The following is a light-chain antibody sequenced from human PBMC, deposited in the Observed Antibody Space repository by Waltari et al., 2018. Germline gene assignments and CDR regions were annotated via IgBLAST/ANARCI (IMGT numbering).Light chain of an antibody. V-gene: IGKV1-39*01. Sequence: DLQMTQSPSSLSASVGDRVTITCRASENVNNYLNWYQQKPVKAPKLLIYKASTLQSGVPSRFSGSGSGTDYTFTISSLQSEDVATYYCQHNYGTPLTFGGGTKVEIK. J-gene: IGKJ4*01. CDR3: QHNYGTPLT. CDR2: KAS. CDR1: ENVNNY.